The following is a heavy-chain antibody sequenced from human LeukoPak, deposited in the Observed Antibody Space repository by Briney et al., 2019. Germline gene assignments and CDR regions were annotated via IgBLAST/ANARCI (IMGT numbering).Heavy chain of an antibody. CDR1: GFTVSNFY. J-gene: IGHJ6*03. V-gene: IGHV3-53*01. Sequence: GGSLRLSCAASGFTVSNFYMTWVRQAPGKGLEWVSVIFGGGSTYYADSVKGRFTISRDNSKDTLYLEMNSLRAVDTALYYCARQQARSGGYLGMDVWGKGTTVTVSS. CDR3: ARQQARSGGYLGMDV. D-gene: IGHD2-15*01. CDR2: IFGGGST.